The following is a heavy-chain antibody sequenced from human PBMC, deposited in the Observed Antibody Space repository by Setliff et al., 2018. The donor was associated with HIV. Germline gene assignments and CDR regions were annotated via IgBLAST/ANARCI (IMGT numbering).Heavy chain of an antibody. V-gene: IGHV1-8*02. CDR2: MSPKSGNT. CDR1: GYIFTSYD. J-gene: IGHJ4*02. D-gene: IGHD3-3*01. CDR3: ARGLNVLSGYTWVV. Sequence: ASVKVSCKASGYIFTSYDIHWVRQATGQGLEWMGRMSPKSGNTGNTQKFRGRITMTRDTSTNTAYMELSSLTSDDTAVYYCARGLNVLSGYTWVVWGQGTPVTSP.